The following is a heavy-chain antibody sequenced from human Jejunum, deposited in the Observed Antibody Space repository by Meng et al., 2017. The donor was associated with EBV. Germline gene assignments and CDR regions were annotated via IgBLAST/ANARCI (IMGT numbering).Heavy chain of an antibody. V-gene: IGHV4-4*02. J-gene: IGHJ4*02. D-gene: IGHD3-22*01. Sequence: QVQLQESGPRLGKPSGTLSLTCVVSGGSISDNDWGSWVRQPPGKGLEWLGEIYHGGGTNYNPSLESRVTISVDKSKNQFSLKLNSVTVADTAVYYCAGNGYYALEYWGPGILVTVSS. CDR3: AGNGYYALEY. CDR1: GGSISDNDW. CDR2: IYHGGGT.